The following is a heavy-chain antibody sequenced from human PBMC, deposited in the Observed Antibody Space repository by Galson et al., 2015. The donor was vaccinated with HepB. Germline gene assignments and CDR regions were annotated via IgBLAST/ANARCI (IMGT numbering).Heavy chain of an antibody. D-gene: IGHD6-13*01. V-gene: IGHV3-48*01. CDR3: ARDPSSSAYWGYMDV. Sequence: SLRLSCAASGFTLSSYSMNWVRHAPGKGLEWVSYISSSSSTIYYADSVKGRFTISRDNSKNTLYLQMNSLRAEDTAVYYCARDPSSSAYWGYMDVWGKGTTVTVSS. CDR2: ISSSSSTI. CDR1: GFTLSSYS. J-gene: IGHJ6*03.